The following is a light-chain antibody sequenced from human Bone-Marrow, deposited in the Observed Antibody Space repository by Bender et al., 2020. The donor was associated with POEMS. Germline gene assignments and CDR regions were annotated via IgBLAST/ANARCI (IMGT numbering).Light chain of an antibody. CDR3: CSYAGRSTFV. J-gene: IGLJ2*01. V-gene: IGLV2-23*02. CDR2: EAI. Sequence: QSALTQPAAVSGSPGQSITISCTGTSNDIGGYDLVSWYQHHPGKAPKLMIYEAIQRPSGVSERFSGSKSGNTASLTISGLQAGDEADYYCCSYAGRSTFVFGRGTKLTVL. CDR1: SNDIGGYDL.